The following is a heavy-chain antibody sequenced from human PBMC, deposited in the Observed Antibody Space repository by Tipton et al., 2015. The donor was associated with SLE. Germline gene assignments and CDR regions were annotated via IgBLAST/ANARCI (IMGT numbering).Heavy chain of an antibody. CDR2: VYYTGNT. CDR1: GGPISSANYY. CDR3: ARGVAPTEYFDY. J-gene: IGHJ4*02. D-gene: IGHD5-12*01. V-gene: IGHV4-39*07. Sequence: TLSLTCTVSGGPISSANYYWGWIRQPPGKGLEWVGTVYYTGNTFYNPSLKSRVTISVDTSKNQFSLKLTSVTAADTAVYYCARGVAPTEYFDYWGLGTLVTVSS.